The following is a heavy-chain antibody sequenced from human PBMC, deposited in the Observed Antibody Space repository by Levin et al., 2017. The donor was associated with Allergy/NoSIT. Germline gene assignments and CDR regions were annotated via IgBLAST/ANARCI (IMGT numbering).Heavy chain of an antibody. CDR2: INHSGST. V-gene: IGHV4-34*01. CDR1: GGSFSGYY. J-gene: IGHJ5*02. Sequence: SETLSLTCAVYGGSFSGYYWSWIRQPPGKGLEWIGEINHSGSTNYNPSLKSRVTISVDTSKNQFSLKLSSVTAADTAVYYCARAHNLTGTTAPWGQGTLVTVSS. CDR3: ARAHNLTGTTAP. D-gene: IGHD1-7*01.